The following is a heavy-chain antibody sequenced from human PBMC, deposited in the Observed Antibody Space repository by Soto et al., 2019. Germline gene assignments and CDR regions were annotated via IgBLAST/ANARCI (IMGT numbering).Heavy chain of an antibody. V-gene: IGHV3-33*01. CDR2: IWYDASNK. CDR3: ASDRSGCNQIDY. J-gene: IGHJ4*02. Sequence: QVQLVESGGGVVQPGRSLRLSCAASGFTFSNYGMHWVGQAPGKGLEWVAVIWYDASNKYYADSVKGRFTISRDNSKNAVYLQMNSLRVEDTAVYYCASDRSGCNQIDYWGQGTLVTVSS. D-gene: IGHD6-19*01. CDR1: GFTFSNYG.